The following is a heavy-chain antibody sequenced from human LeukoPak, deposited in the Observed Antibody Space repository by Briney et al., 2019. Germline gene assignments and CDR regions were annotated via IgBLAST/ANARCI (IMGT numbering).Heavy chain of an antibody. V-gene: IGHV1-8*02. J-gene: IGHJ3*02. CDR3: ARYCSSTGCPLDTFDI. Sequence: ASVKVSCKASGYIFTNYDINWVRQATGQGLEWMGWMNPNSGNRGYAQRFQGRITMTRNTSISTAYMELSSLRSVDTAVYYCARYCSSTGCPLDTFDIWAKGQWSPSL. CDR1: GYIFTNYD. D-gene: IGHD2-2*01. CDR2: MNPNSGNR.